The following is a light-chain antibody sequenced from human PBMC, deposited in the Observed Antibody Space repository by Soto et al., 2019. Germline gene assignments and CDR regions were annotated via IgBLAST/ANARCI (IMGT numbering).Light chain of an antibody. V-gene: IGKV3-20*01. CDR3: LQYGDSPRP. J-gene: IGKJ1*01. CDR2: GAS. CDR1: QSVSSNY. Sequence: EIVLTQSPGTLSLSPGERVTLSCRASQSVSSNYLACYQLKLGQAPRLLIYGASTRPTGIPDRCSGRGSGTYFTLTISRLEPEYCAEYYGLQYGDSPRPCGQGTKVDI.